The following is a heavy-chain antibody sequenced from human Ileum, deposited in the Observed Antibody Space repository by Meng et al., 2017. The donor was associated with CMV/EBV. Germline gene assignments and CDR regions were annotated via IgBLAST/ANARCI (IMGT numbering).Heavy chain of an antibody. Sequence: QVRLQESGPGLVTPSQTLSLTCTVSGGSITSGNYYWSWIGQPPGRGLEWIGYIYYSGSPYYKPSLKSRVTISLDTSKIQFSLNLRSVTATDSAVYYCVRQVVAASFDYWGQGALVTVFS. D-gene: IGHD2-15*01. CDR1: GGSITSGNYY. CDR2: IYYSGSP. J-gene: IGHJ4*02. V-gene: IGHV4-30-4*08. CDR3: VRQVVAASFDY.